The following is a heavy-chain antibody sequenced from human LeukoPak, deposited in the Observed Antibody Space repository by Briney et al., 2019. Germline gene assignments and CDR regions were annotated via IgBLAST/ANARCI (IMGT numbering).Heavy chain of an antibody. CDR3: ARDEAQDYYDSSGYSTTFDY. Sequence: ASVKFSCKASGYTFTSYGISWVRQAPGQGLEWMGWISAYNGNTNYAQKLQGRVTMTTDTSTSTAYMELRSLRSDDTAVYYCARDEAQDYYDSSGYSTTFDYWGQGTLVTVSS. J-gene: IGHJ4*02. CDR1: GYTFTSYG. CDR2: ISAYNGNT. V-gene: IGHV1-18*01. D-gene: IGHD3-22*01.